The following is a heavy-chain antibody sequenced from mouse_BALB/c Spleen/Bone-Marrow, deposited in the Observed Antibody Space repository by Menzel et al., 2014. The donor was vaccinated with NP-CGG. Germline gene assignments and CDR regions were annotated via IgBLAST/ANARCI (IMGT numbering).Heavy chain of an antibody. V-gene: IGHV1-4*01. CDR2: INPSSGYT. D-gene: IGHD2-1*01. CDR1: GYTFTTHT. J-gene: IGHJ4*01. Sequence: VKLQESGAELARPGASVKMSCRASGYTFTTHTMHWVKQRPGQGLEWIGYINPSSGYTYYNQKFKDKATLTADKSSSAAYLQLSSLTSEDSAVYYCARVYGNYDAMDYWGQGTSVTVSS. CDR3: ARVYGNYDAMDY.